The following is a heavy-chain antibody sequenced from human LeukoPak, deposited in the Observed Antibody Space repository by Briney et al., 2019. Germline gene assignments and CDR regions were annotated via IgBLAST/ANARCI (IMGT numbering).Heavy chain of an antibody. Sequence: GGSLRLSCAASGFTFSSYAMSWVRQAPGKGLEWVSAISGSGGSTYYADSVKGRFTISRDNSKNTLYLQMNSLRAEDTAVYYCAKVATQIFGVVNPFDYWGQGTLVTVSS. D-gene: IGHD3-3*01. CDR1: GFTFSSYA. CDR2: ISGSGGST. V-gene: IGHV3-23*01. J-gene: IGHJ4*02. CDR3: AKVATQIFGVVNPFDY.